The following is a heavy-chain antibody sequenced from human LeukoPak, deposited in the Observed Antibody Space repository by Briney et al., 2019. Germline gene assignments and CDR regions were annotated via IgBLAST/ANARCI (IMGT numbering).Heavy chain of an antibody. V-gene: IGHV4-4*07. CDR3: ARGNCNNTRRLPGDY. D-gene: IGHD2-2*01. CDR1: GGSISSYY. Sequence: PSETLSLTCIVSGGSISSYYWSWIRQPAGKGLEWIGRIYTSGSTNYNPSLKSRVSMSVDTSMNQFSLKLSSVTAADTAVYYCARGNCNNTRRLPGDYWGQGTLVTVSS. J-gene: IGHJ4*02. CDR2: IYTSGST.